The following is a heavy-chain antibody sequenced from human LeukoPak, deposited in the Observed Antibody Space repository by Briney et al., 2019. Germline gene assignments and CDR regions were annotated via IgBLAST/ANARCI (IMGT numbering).Heavy chain of an antibody. Sequence: ASVKVSCKASGFTSSGYYFHWVRQAPGQGLEWMGWINPNTGGANYALRFQSRVTMTWDTSISTAYMDLSRLRSDDTAVYYCALRGTVAVVPATTNWFDPWGQGTLVTVSS. J-gene: IGHJ5*02. V-gene: IGHV1-2*02. D-gene: IGHD2-2*01. CDR1: GFTSSGYY. CDR3: ALRGTVAVVPATTNWFDP. CDR2: INPNTGGA.